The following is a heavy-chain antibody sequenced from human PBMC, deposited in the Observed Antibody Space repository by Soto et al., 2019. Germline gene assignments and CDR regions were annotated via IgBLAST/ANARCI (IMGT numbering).Heavy chain of an antibody. CDR3: ARYLRYCSSTSCPNYWYFDL. CDR2: IIPILGIA. J-gene: IGHJ2*01. Sequence: QVQLVQSGAEVKKPGSSVKVSCKASGGTFSSYTISWVRQAPGQGLEWMGRIIPILGIANYAQKFKGRVTITADKSTSTAYMELSSLRSEDTAVYYCARYLRYCSSTSCPNYWYFDLWGRGTLVTVSS. V-gene: IGHV1-69*02. D-gene: IGHD2-2*01. CDR1: GGTFSSYT.